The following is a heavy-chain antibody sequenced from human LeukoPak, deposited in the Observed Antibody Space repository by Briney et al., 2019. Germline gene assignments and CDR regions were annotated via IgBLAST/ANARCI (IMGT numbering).Heavy chain of an antibody. CDR3: AKLSSLSLEDYYYYYGMDV. CDR1: GFTFDDYA. J-gene: IGHJ6*02. D-gene: IGHD6-6*01. V-gene: IGHV3-9*01. Sequence: LPGGSLRLSCAASGFTFDDYAMHWVRQAPGKGLEWVSGISWNSGSIGYADSVKGRFTISRDNAKNSLYLQMNSLRAEDTALYYCAKLSSLSLEDYYYYYGMDVWGQGTTVTVSS. CDR2: ISWNSGSI.